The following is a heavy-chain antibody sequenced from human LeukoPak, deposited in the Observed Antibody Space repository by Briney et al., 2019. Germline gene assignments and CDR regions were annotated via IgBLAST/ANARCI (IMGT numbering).Heavy chain of an antibody. CDR1: GGTFSSYA. CDR2: IIPIFGTA. J-gene: IGHJ4*02. CDR3: AREGYSGYDSGY. Sequence: SVKVSCKAPGGTFSSYAISWVRQAPGQGLEWMGGIIPIFGTANYAQKFQGRVTITADESTSTAYMELSSLRSEDTAVYYRAREGYSGYDSGYWGQGTLVTVSS. D-gene: IGHD5-12*01. V-gene: IGHV1-69*13.